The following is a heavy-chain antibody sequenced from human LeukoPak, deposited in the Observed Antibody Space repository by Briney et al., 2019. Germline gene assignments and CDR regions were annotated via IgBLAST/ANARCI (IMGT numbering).Heavy chain of an antibody. CDR2: IRSKAYGGTT. J-gene: IGHJ4*02. D-gene: IGHD1-26*01. Sequence: GGSLRLSCTASGFTFGDYAMSWVRQAPGKGLEWVGFIRSKAYGGTTKYAASVKGRFTISRDDSKSIAYLQMNSLKTEDTAVYYCTRDSGGDTGDYWGQGTLVTVSS. V-gene: IGHV3-49*04. CDR1: GFTFGDYA. CDR3: TRDSGGDTGDY.